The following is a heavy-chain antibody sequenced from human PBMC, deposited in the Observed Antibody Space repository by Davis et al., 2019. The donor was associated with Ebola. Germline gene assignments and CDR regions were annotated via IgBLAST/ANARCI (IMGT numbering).Heavy chain of an antibody. J-gene: IGHJ3*02. D-gene: IGHD3-22*01. CDR1: GFTFNSYA. CDR3: ARDFPAQDSRGYYHNTFDI. CDR2: ISGSGGST. V-gene: IGHV3-23*01. Sequence: GESLKISCAASGFTFNSYAMSWVRQAPGKGLEWVSVISGSGGSTYYEDSVKGRFTISRDNSKNTLYLQMNSLRAEDTAVFYCARDFPAQDSRGYYHNTFDIWGQGTMVTVSS.